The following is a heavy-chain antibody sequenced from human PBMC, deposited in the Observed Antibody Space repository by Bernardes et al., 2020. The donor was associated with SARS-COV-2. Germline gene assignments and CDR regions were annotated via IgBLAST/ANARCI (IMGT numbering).Heavy chain of an antibody. CDR2: ISSNGGST. CDR1: GFTFSSYA. V-gene: IGHV3-64*01. CDR3: ARVSLVYSSSSAPRAYYYGMDV. J-gene: IGHJ6*02. D-gene: IGHD6-6*01. Sequence: GGSLRLSCAASGFTFSSYAMHWVRQAPGKGLEYVSAISSNGGSTYYANSVKGRFTISRDNSKNTLYLQMGSLRAEDMAVYYCARVSLVYSSSSAPRAYYYGMDVWGQGTTVTVSS.